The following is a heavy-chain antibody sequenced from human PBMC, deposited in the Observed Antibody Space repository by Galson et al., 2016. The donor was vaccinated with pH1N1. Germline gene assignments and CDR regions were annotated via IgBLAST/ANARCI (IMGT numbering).Heavy chain of an antibody. CDR1: GGSISSYY. D-gene: IGHD3-10*01. V-gene: IGHV4-59*12. CDR3: ARDRRVREWGADTFDI. J-gene: IGHJ3*02. Sequence: ETLSLTCTVSGGSISSYYWSWIRQHPGKGLEWIGYIYYSGSTYYNPSLKSRATISVDTSKNQFSLKLSSVTAADTAVYYCARDRRVREWGADTFDIWGQGTMVTVSS. CDR2: IYYSGST.